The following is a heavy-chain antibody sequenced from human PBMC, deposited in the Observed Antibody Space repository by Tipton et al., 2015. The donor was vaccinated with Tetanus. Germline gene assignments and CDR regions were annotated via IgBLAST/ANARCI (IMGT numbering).Heavy chain of an antibody. V-gene: IGHV3-23*01. CDR2: ISGSGGST. Sequence: SLRLSCAASGFTFSSYAMSWVRQAPGKGLELVSAISGSGGSTYYADSVKGRFTISRDNSKNTLYLQMNSLRAEDTAVYYCARGYSGYDGSGGFDYWGQGTLVTVSS. CDR1: GFTFSSYA. CDR3: ARGYSGYDGSGGFDY. J-gene: IGHJ4*02. D-gene: IGHD5-12*01.